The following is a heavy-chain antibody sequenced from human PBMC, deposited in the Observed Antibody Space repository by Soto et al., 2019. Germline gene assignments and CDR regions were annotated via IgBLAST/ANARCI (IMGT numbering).Heavy chain of an antibody. CDR2: IYYSGST. D-gene: IGHD4-17*01. Sequence: SETLSLTCAVSGYSISSSNWWGWIRQPPGKGLEWIGYIYYSGSTYYNPSLKSRVTMSVDTSKNQFSLKLSSVTAVDTAVYYCARIGSTVTTGYMDVWGKGTKVTVSS. CDR3: ARIGSTVTTGYMDV. CDR1: GYSISSSNW. J-gene: IGHJ6*03. V-gene: IGHV4-28*01.